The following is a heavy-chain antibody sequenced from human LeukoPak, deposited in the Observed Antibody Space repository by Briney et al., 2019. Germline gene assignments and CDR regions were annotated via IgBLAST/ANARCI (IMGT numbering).Heavy chain of an antibody. Sequence: PSETLSLTCAVYGGSFSGYYWSWIRQPPGKGLEWIGYIFYSGSTTYNPSLKSRVTISVDTSKNQFSLKLNSVTAADTAVYYCARSLGWFDPWGQGTLVTVSS. CDR2: IFYSGST. D-gene: IGHD6-6*01. V-gene: IGHV4-59*08. CDR1: GGSFSGYY. CDR3: ARSLGWFDP. J-gene: IGHJ5*02.